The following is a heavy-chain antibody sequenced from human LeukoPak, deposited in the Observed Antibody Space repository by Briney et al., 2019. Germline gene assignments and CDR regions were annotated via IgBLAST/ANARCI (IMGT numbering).Heavy chain of an antibody. V-gene: IGHV3-21*01. CDR1: GFTFSSYS. J-gene: IGHJ6*02. CDR2: ISSSSSYI. D-gene: IGHD6-6*01. Sequence: GGSPRLSCAASGFTFSSYSMTWVRQAPGKGLEWVSSISSSSSYIYYADSVKGRFTISRDNAKNSLYLQMNSLRAEDAAVYYCARIRESSSSLGYYGMDVWGQGTTVTVSS. CDR3: ARIRESSSSLGYYGMDV.